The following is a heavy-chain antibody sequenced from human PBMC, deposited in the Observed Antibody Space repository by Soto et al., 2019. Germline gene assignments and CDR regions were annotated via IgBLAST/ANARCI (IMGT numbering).Heavy chain of an antibody. CDR3: ARAHGSGWGAFDI. CDR1: GGSISSGGYS. D-gene: IGHD3-10*01. J-gene: IGHJ3*02. CDR2: IYHSGST. Sequence: QLQLQESGSGLVKPSQTLSLTCAVSGGSISSGGYSWSWIRQPPGKGLEWIGYIYHSGSTYYNPHLKSSVTISVDRSKNQFSLKLSSVTAADTAVYYCARAHGSGWGAFDIWGQGTMVTVSS. V-gene: IGHV4-30-2*01.